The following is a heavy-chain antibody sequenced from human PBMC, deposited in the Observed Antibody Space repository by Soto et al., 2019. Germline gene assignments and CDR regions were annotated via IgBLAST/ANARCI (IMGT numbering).Heavy chain of an antibody. CDR3: TRDLNGGNPFDY. J-gene: IGHJ4*02. CDR2: INPGTGYT. CDR1: GNTLPNYS. D-gene: IGHD2-8*01. V-gene: IGHV1-3*01. Sequence: QVQFVQSGAEGKKPGASVRLSGNPSGNTLPNYSIHWVRQAAGQGLQGLGWINPGTGYTESSQRFQGRLTLTMDNSATTFYMDLTSLTSEDTAVYFCTRDLNGGNPFDYWGQGTLVTVSS.